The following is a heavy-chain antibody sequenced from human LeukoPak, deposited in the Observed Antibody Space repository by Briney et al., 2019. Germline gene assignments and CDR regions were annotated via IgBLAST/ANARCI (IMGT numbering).Heavy chain of an antibody. CDR1: GGSISSYY. CDR3: ARLKYSSRFPNDAFDI. D-gene: IGHD5-12*01. V-gene: IGHV4-59*08. Sequence: SETLSLTCTVSGGSISSYYWSWIRQPPGKGLEWLGYIYYSGSTNYNPSLKGRVTISVDTSKNQFSLELSSVTAADTAVYYCARLKYSSRFPNDAFDIWGQGTMVTVSS. CDR2: IYYSGST. J-gene: IGHJ3*02.